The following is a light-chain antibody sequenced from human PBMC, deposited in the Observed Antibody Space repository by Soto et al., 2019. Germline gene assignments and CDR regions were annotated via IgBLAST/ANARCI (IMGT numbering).Light chain of an antibody. V-gene: IGKV3-15*01. CDR1: QSVRSN. Sequence: EILLSQSPGKQTSSPGERVTLSCRASQSVRSNLAWYQQKPGQSPMLLIYGASTRATGIPARFSGSGSGTEFTLTISSLQSEDFAVYYCQQYNNWPPITFCQGTRLE. CDR2: GAS. J-gene: IGKJ5*01. CDR3: QQYNNWPPIT.